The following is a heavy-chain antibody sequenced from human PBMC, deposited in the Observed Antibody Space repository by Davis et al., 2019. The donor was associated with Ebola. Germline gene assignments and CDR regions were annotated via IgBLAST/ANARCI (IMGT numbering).Heavy chain of an antibody. Sequence: GGSLRLSCAASRFTVSSYGMHWVRQAPGKGLEWVAVIWYDGSNKYYADSVKGRFTISRDNSKNTVYLQMNSLRVEDTAVYYCARSGYCSGGSCFFMDYYYGMDVWGQGTTVTVSS. CDR3: ARSGYCSGGSCFFMDYYYGMDV. CDR2: IWYDGSNK. CDR1: RFTVSSYG. D-gene: IGHD2-15*01. V-gene: IGHV3-33*01. J-gene: IGHJ6*02.